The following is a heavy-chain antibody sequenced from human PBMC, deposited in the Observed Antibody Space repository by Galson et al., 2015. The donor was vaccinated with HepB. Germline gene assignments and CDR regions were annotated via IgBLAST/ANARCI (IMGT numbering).Heavy chain of an antibody. CDR3: ASYYDFWSGLDY. V-gene: IGHV1-3*01. Sequence: SVKVSCKASGYTFTSYAMHWVRQAPGQRLEWMGWINAGNGNTKYSQKFQGRVTITRDTSASTAYMELSSLRSEGTAVYYCASYYDFWSGLDYWGQGTLVTVSS. J-gene: IGHJ4*02. CDR1: GYTFTSYA. CDR2: INAGNGNT. D-gene: IGHD3-3*01.